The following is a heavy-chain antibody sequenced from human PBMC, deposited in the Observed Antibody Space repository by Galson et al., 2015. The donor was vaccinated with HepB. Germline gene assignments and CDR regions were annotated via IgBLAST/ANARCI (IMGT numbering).Heavy chain of an antibody. J-gene: IGHJ5*02. CDR1: GFSLSTSGVG. V-gene: IGHV2-5*02. CDR2: IYWDDDK. Sequence: PALVKPTQTLTLTCTFSGFSLSTSGVGVGWIRQPPGKALEWLALIYWDDDKRYSPSLKSRLTITKDTSKNQVVLTMTNMDPVDTATYYCAHRGGALLLVSDWFDPWGQGTLVTVSS. D-gene: IGHD2-8*01. CDR3: AHRGGALLLVSDWFDP.